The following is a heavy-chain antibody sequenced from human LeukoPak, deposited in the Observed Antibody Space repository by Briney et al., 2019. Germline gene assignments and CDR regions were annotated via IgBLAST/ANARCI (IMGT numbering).Heavy chain of an antibody. D-gene: IGHD5-12*01. CDR2: IIPIFGTA. Sequence: SVKVSCKASGGTFCSYAISWVRQPPGQGLVWMGGIIPIFGTANYAQQCQGRVTITEDESTSTAYMELSSLRSEDTAVYYCARDRGSGYVLDYWGQGTLVTVSS. J-gene: IGHJ4*02. CDR1: GGTFCSYA. V-gene: IGHV1-69*01. CDR3: ARDRGSGYVLDY.